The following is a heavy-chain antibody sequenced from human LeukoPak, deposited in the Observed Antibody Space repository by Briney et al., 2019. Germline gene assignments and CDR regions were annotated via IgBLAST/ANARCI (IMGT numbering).Heavy chain of an antibody. D-gene: IGHD2/OR15-2a*01. Sequence: ASETLSLTCSVSGGSISGYYWTWIRQPAGKGLEWIGRIYASGSTNYNPSLKSRVTMSVDTSKNQFSLKLSSVTAADTAVYYCARGGGAYLRFDPWGQGTLVTVSS. CDR1: GGSISGYY. J-gene: IGHJ5*01. V-gene: IGHV4-4*07. CDR2: IYASGST. CDR3: ARGGGAYLRFDP.